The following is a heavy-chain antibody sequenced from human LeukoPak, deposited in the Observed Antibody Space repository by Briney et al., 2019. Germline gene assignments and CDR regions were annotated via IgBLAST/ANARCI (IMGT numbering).Heavy chain of an antibody. CDR1: GFTFNNYG. V-gene: IGHV3-30*02. CDR2: IRYDGSNK. CDR3: AKDGPYYYYYMDV. J-gene: IGHJ6*03. Sequence: GGSLRLSCAASGFTFNNYGMHWVRQAPGKGLEWVAFIRYDGSNKYYADSVKGRFTISRDNSKNTLYVQMNSLRAEDTAVYYCAKDGPYYYYYMDVWGKGTTVTISS.